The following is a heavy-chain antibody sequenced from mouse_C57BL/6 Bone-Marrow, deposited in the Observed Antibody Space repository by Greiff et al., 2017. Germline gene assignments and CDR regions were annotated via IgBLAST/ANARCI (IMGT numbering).Heavy chain of an antibody. CDR2: IDTSDSYT. V-gene: IGHV1-69*01. CDR3: AILGRGY. D-gene: IGHD4-1*01. Sequence: VQLQQPGAELVLPGASVKLSCKASGYTFTSYWMYWVKQTPGQGLEWIGEIDTSDSYTNYNQKFKGKSTLTVDKSSSTSYMQISSLTSEDSAVYYCAILGRGYWGQGTTLTVSS. J-gene: IGHJ2*01. CDR1: GYTFTSYW.